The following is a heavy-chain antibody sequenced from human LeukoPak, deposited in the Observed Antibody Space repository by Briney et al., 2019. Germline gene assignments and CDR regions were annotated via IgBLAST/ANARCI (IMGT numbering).Heavy chain of an antibody. CDR2: IYYSGSA. V-gene: IGHV4-30-4*01. J-gene: IGHJ4*02. Sequence: SETLSLTGTVSGGSISSGDYYWSWIRQPPGKGLEWIGYIYYSGSAYYNPSLKSRVTISVDTSKNQFSLKLSSVTAADTAVYYCASLSPAAGYYFNYWGQGTLVTVSS. CDR1: GGSISSGDYY. D-gene: IGHD6-13*01. CDR3: ASLSPAAGYYFNY.